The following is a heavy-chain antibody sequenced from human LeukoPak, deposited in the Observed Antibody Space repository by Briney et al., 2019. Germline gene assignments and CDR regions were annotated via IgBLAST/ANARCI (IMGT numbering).Heavy chain of an antibody. CDR1: GYTLTGYY. D-gene: IGHD3-22*01. CDR3: ARAGGNYYDSSGYYSR. J-gene: IGHJ1*01. CDR2: INPNSGGT. Sequence: ASVKVSCKASGYTLTGYYMHWVRQAPGQGLEWMGWINPNSGGTNYAQKFQGRVTMTRDTSISTAYMELSRLRSDDTAVYYCARAGGNYYDSSGYYSRWGQGTLVTVSS. V-gene: IGHV1-2*02.